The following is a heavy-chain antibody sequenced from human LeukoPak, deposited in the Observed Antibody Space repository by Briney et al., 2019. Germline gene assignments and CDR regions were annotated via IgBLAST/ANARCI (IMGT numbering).Heavy chain of an antibody. CDR2: IYYSGST. Sequence: SETLSLTCTVSGGSISSYYWSWIRQPPGKGLEWIGYIYYSGSTNYNPSLNSRVTISVDASKNQFSLKLSSVTAADTAVYYCARVVTIFDYGMDVWGQGTTVTVSS. D-gene: IGHD3-9*01. J-gene: IGHJ6*02. V-gene: IGHV4-59*01. CDR1: GGSISSYY. CDR3: ARVVTIFDYGMDV.